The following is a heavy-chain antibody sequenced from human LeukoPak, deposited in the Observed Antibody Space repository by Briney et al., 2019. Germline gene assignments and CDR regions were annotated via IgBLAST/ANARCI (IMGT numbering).Heavy chain of an antibody. CDR3: AREHCAGGYCYFLDY. CDR1: DYPISSGYF. CDR2: ISHSGST. J-gene: IGHJ4*02. D-gene: IGHD2/OR15-2a*01. V-gene: IGHV4-38-2*02. Sequence: PSETLSLTCSVSDYPISSGYFWGWIRHPPGTGLEWIATISHSGSTYFNPSLKSRVIVSIDASKNQFSLNLTSVTAADTAVYFCAREHCAGGYCYFLDYWGQGTLVTVSS.